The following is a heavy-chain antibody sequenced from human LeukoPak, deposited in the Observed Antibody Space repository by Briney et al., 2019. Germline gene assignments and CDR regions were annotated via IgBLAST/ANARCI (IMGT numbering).Heavy chain of an antibody. Sequence: GGSLRLSCAASGFTFSSYAMSWVRQAPGKGLEWVSAISGSGGSTYYADSVKGRFTIARDNAKNSLFLQMNGLRAEDTAVYYCARRGGSSSRRSPIDYWGQGTLVTVSS. J-gene: IGHJ4*02. V-gene: IGHV3-23*01. CDR1: GFTFSSYA. CDR2: ISGSGGST. CDR3: ARRGGSSSRRSPIDY. D-gene: IGHD6-6*01.